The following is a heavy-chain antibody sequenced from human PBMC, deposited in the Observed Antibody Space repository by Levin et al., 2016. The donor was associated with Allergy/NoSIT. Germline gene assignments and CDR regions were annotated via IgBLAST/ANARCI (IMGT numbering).Heavy chain of an antibody. D-gene: IGHD4-17*01. CDR3: AREEYGDYYFGY. CDR2: ISYDGSNK. Sequence: GGSLRLSCAASGFTFSSYAMHWVRQAPGKGLEWVAVISYDGSNKYYADSVKGRFTISRDNSKNTLYLQMNSLRAEDTAVYYCAREEYGDYYFGYWGQGTLVTVSS. V-gene: IGHV3-30*04. J-gene: IGHJ4*02. CDR1: GFTFSSYA.